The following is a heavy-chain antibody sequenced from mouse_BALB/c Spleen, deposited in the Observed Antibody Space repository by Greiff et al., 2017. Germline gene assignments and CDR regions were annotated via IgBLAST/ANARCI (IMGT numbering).Heavy chain of an antibody. V-gene: IGHV5-9-4*01. D-gene: IGHD1-1*01. J-gene: IGHJ4*01. CDR1: GFTFSSYA. Sequence: VQLKESGGGLVKPGGSLKLSCAASGFTFSSYAMSWVRQSPEKRLEWVAEISSGGSYTYYPDTVTGRFTISRDNAKNTLYLEMSSLRSEDTAMYYCARGFRITTVGDAMDYWGQGTSVTVSS. CDR3: ARGFRITTVGDAMDY. CDR2: ISSGGSYT.